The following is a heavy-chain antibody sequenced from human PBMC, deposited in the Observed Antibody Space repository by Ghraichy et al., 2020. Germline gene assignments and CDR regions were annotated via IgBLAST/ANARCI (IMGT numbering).Heavy chain of an antibody. CDR1: GYTFTSYG. CDR2: ISAYNGNT. CDR3: ARAPGGRFLEWLAGAGVYYFDY. V-gene: IGHV1-18*04. Sequence: ASVKVSCKASGYTFTSYGISWVRQAPGQGLEWMGWISAYNGNTNYAQKLQGRVTMTTDTSTSTAYMELRSLRSDDTAVYYCARAPGGRFLEWLAGAGVYYFDYWGQGTLVTVSS. D-gene: IGHD3-3*01. J-gene: IGHJ4*02.